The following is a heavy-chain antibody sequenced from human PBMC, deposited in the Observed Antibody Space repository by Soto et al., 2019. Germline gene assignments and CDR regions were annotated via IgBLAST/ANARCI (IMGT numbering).Heavy chain of an antibody. CDR3: ARDGRSLTPYYYYYGMDV. J-gene: IGHJ6*02. CDR1: GYTFTSYY. Sequence: SVKVSCKASGYTFTSYYMHWVRQAPGQGLEWMGIINPSGGSTSYAQKFQGRVTMTRDTSTSTVYMELSSLRSEDTAVYYCARDGRSLTPYYYYYGMDVWGQGTTVTVSS. V-gene: IGHV1-46*01. D-gene: IGHD1-1*01. CDR2: INPSGGST.